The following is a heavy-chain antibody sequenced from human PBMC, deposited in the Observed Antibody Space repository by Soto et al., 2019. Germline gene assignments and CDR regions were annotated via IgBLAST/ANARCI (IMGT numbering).Heavy chain of an antibody. CDR1: GFTFSSYA. V-gene: IGHV3-23*01. Sequence: PGGSLRLSCAASGFTFSSYAMGWVRQAPGKGLEWASAISGTGGTTYYADSVKGRFTISRDNSRNTLHLQMNSLRAEDTAIYYCAKFFVETGGSSGWPWSFHFWGQGTLVTVSS. J-gene: IGHJ4*02. CDR2: ISGTGGTT. CDR3: AKFFVETGGSSGWPWSFHF. D-gene: IGHD6-25*01.